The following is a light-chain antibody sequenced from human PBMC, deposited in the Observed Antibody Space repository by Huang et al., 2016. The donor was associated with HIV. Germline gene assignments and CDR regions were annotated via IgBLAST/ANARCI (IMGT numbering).Light chain of an antibody. CDR2: GAF. V-gene: IGKV3-15*01. Sequence: EIVMTQSPATLSVSPGERATLSCRASQSVASNLAWYQQRPGQAPRLLIYGAFTRATGISARFSGSGSGTEFTLTISGLQSEDFAVYYCQQYNKWPPWTFGQGTKVEIK. CDR3: QQYNKWPPWT. CDR1: QSVASN. J-gene: IGKJ1*01.